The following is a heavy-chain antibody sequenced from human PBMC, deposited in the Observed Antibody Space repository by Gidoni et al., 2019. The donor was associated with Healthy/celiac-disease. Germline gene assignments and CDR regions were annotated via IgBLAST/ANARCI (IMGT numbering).Heavy chain of an antibody. Sequence: QVTLKESGPVLVKPTETLTLTCTVSGFSLSNARMGVSWIRQPPGKALEWLAHIFSNDEKSYSTSLKSRLTISKDTSKSQVVLTMTNMDPVDTATYYCARIRSLLWFGETLYYFDYWGQGTLVTVSS. J-gene: IGHJ4*02. D-gene: IGHD3-10*01. CDR2: IFSNDEK. V-gene: IGHV2-26*01. CDR1: GFSLSNARMG. CDR3: ARIRSLLWFGETLYYFDY.